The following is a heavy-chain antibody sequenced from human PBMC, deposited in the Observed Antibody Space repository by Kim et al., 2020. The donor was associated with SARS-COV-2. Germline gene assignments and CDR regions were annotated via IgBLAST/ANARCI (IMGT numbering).Heavy chain of an antibody. Sequence: GGSLRLSCAVSGFAFSDYYMSWIRQAPGRGLEWVSYISSSSTYINYANSVKGRFTISRDNAKNSLYLQMNSLRAEDTAVYYCARSRSGLGKGRFDPWGQGTLVTVSS. J-gene: IGHJ5*02. CDR2: ISSSSTYI. CDR1: GFAFSDYY. D-gene: IGHD3-10*01. V-gene: IGHV3-11*03. CDR3: ARSRSGLGKGRFDP.